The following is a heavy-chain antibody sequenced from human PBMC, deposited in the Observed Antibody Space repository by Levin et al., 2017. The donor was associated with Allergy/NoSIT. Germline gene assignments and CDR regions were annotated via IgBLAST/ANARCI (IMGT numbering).Heavy chain of an antibody. Sequence: SGPTLVKPTQTLTLTCTFSGFSLSTSGGGVGWIRQPPGKALEWLALIYWDDDKRYSPSLKSRLTITKDTSKNQVVLTMTNMDPVDTATYFCAHRQTVAVGTHFDYWGQGTLVAVSS. D-gene: IGHD6-13*01. V-gene: IGHV2-5*02. J-gene: IGHJ4*02. CDR2: IYWDDDK. CDR3: AHRQTVAVGTHFDY. CDR1: GFSLSTSGGG.